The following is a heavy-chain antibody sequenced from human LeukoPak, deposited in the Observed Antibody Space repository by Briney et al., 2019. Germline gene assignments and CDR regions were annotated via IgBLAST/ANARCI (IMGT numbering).Heavy chain of an antibody. CDR2: IWYDGSNK. V-gene: IGHV3-33*08. Sequence: GGSLRLSCAASGFTFSNYWMSWVRQAPGKGLEWVAVIWYDGSNKYYADSVKGRFTISRDNSKSTLYLQMDSLRGDDAAVYYCARDRSGFYSVDHWGQGTLVIVSS. D-gene: IGHD5-12*01. CDR3: ARDRSGFYSVDH. CDR1: GFTFSNYW. J-gene: IGHJ4*02.